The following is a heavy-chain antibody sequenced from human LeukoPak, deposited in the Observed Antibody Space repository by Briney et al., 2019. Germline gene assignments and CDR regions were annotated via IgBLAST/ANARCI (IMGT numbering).Heavy chain of an antibody. V-gene: IGHV1-8*03. D-gene: IGHD3-22*01. CDR1: GSTFTSYD. CDR3: ARRLKGYYDSSGYYLDY. Sequence: ASVKVSCKASGSTFTSYDINWVRQATGQGLEWMGWMNPNSGNTGYAQKFQGRVTITRNTSISTAYMELSSLRSEDTAVYYCARRLKGYYDSSGYYLDYWGQGTLVTVSS. CDR2: MNPNSGNT. J-gene: IGHJ4*02.